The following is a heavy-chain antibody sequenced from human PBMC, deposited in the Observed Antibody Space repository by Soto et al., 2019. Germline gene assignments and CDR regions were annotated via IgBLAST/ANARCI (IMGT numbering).Heavy chain of an antibody. CDR3: ARGPLYCSGGSCYLDPFDY. V-gene: IGHV4-31*03. D-gene: IGHD2-15*01. CDR2: IYYSGST. CDR1: GGSISSGGYY. J-gene: IGHJ4*02. Sequence: PSETLSLTCTVSGGSISSGGYYWSWIRQHPGKGLEWIGYIYYSGSTYYNPSLKSRVTISVDTSKNQFYLKLSSVTAADTAVYYCARGPLYCSGGSCYLDPFDYWGQGTLVTVSS.